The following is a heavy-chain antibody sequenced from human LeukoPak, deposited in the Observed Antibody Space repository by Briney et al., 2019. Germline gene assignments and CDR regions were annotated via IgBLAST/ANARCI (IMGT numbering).Heavy chain of an antibody. CDR1: GGSFSGYY. CDR3: ARYYYGSGTDYYYYYGMDV. V-gene: IGHV4-34*01. J-gene: IGHJ6*02. Sequence: PSETLSLTCAVYGGSFSGYYWSWIRQPSGKGLEWIGEINHSGSTNYNPSLKSRVTISVDTSKNQFSLKLSSVTAADTAVYYCARYYYGSGTDYYYYYGMDVWGQGTTVTVSS. CDR2: INHSGST. D-gene: IGHD3-10*01.